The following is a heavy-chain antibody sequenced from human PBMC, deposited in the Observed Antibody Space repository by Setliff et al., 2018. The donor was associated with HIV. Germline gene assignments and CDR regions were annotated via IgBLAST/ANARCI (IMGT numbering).Heavy chain of an antibody. Sequence: SETLSLTCAVSGGSISSGGYSWSWIRQPPGKGLEWIGYTYHSGSTYYNPSLKSRVTISVDRSKNQFSLTLSSVTVADTAVYYCATVPPSGTYLDYWGPGMLVTVSS. D-gene: IGHD3-10*01. CDR1: GGSISSGGYS. V-gene: IGHV4-30-2*01. CDR2: TYHSGST. J-gene: IGHJ4*02. CDR3: ATVPPSGTYLDY.